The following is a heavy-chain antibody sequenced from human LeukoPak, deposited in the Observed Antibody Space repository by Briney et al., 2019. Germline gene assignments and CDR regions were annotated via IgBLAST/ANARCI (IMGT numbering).Heavy chain of an antibody. CDR3: TRGLYFYASGTYYDKKLDV. CDR1: SDSISSYY. J-gene: IGHJ6*04. D-gene: IGHD3-10*01. Sequence: SETLSLICTVSSDSISSYYWNWIRQPAGKGLEWIGRIYSGGSTNFNPSLKSRVTMPVDKSMNQFSLRLTSVTAADTAVYYCTRGLYFYASGTYYDKKLDVWGKGTTVTISS. CDR2: IYSGGST. V-gene: IGHV4-4*07.